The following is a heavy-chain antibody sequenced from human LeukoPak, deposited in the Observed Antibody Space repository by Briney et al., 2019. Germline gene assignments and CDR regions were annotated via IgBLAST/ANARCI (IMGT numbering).Heavy chain of an antibody. CDR3: ARDPIGWYFDL. Sequence: PSETLSLTCTVSGGSVTSNYWSWIRQPAGKGLEWIGRIYTSGNTYYNPPLKSRVTMSLDTSKNQFSLRLTSVTAADTALYYCARDPIGWYFDLWGRGTLVIVSS. CDR2: IYTSGNT. J-gene: IGHJ2*01. V-gene: IGHV4-4*07. CDR1: GGSVTSNY.